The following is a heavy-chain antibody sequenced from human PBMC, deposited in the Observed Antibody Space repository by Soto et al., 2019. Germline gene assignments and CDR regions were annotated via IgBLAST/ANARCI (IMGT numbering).Heavy chain of an antibody. CDR1: GFTFSSYA. CDR3: AKGPGAAGIAAAANYYYYYGMDV. Sequence: GVSLRLSCAASGFTFSSYAMSWVRQAPGKGLEWVSAISGSGGSTYYADSVKGRFTISRDNSKNTLYLQMNSLRAEDTAVYYCAKGPGAAGIAAAANYYYYYGMDVWGQGTTVTVSS. D-gene: IGHD6-13*01. CDR2: ISGSGGST. V-gene: IGHV3-23*01. J-gene: IGHJ6*02.